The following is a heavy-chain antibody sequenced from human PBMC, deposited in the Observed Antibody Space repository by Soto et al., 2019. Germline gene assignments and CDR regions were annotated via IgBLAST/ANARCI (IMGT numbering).Heavy chain of an antibody. CDR3: AKGLVTIPYYYYYGMDV. CDR1: GFTFSSYA. J-gene: IGHJ6*02. CDR2: ISGSGGST. Sequence: GGSLRLSCAASGFTFSSYAMSWVRQAPGKGLEWVSAISGSGGSTYYADSVKGRFTISRDSSKNTLYLQMNSLRAEDTAVYYCAKGLVTIPYYYYYGMDVWGQGTTVTVSS. D-gene: IGHD3-9*01. V-gene: IGHV3-23*01.